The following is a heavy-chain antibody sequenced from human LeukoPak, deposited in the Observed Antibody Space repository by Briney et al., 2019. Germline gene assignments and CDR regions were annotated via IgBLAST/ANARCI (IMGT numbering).Heavy chain of an antibody. Sequence: GRSLRLSCAASGFAFNTYAMHWVRQAPGQGLEWVALIWHDGSHKFYSNSVRGQFTISRDNSKNTVSLQMNSLRAEDTAVYYCARDRRVRGVMVQFDYWGQGTLVTVSS. CDR2: IWHDGSHK. J-gene: IGHJ4*02. V-gene: IGHV3-33*01. CDR3: ARDRRVRGVMVQFDY. CDR1: GFAFNTYA. D-gene: IGHD3-10*01.